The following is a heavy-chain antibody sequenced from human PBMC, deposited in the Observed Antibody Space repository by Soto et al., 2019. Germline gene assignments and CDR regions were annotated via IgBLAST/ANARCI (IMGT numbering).Heavy chain of an antibody. CDR3: ARTGYCSSTSCYGGLNWFDP. CDR2: IYYSGST. V-gene: IGHV4-31*03. Sequence: TLSLTCTVSGGSISSGGYYWSWIRQHPGKGLEWIGYIYYSGSTYYNPSLKSRVTISVDTSKNQFSLKLSSVTAADTAVYYCARTGYCSSTSCYGGLNWFDPWGQGTLVTVSS. D-gene: IGHD2-2*01. CDR1: GGSISSGGYY. J-gene: IGHJ5*02.